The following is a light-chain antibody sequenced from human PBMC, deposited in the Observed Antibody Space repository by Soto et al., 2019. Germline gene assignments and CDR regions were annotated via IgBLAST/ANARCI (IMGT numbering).Light chain of an antibody. CDR2: YDS. CDR1: NIGDKR. CDR3: QVWDIMTDNYV. Sequence: SYELTQPPSVSVAPEKTTTITCGGNNIGDKRVHWYRQKSGQAPVLLISYDSDRPSGIPERFSGSNSGNTATLTISRVEAGDEADYYCQVWDIMTDNYVFGGGT. J-gene: IGLJ1*01. V-gene: IGLV3-21*04.